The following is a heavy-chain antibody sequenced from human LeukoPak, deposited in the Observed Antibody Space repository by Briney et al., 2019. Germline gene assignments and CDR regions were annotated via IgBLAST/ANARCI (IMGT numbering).Heavy chain of an antibody. CDR2: ISSSSSTI. D-gene: IGHD3-22*01. J-gene: IGHJ3*02. CDR3: ARGRAPWGYYDSSGYGDAFDI. V-gene: IGHV3-48*04. Sequence: PGGSLRLSCAASGFTFSSYSMNWVRQAPGKGLEWVSYISSSSSTIYYADSVKGRFTISRDNAKNSLYLQMNSLRAEDTAVYYCARGRAPWGYYDSSGYGDAFDIWGQGTMVTVSS. CDR1: GFTFSSYS.